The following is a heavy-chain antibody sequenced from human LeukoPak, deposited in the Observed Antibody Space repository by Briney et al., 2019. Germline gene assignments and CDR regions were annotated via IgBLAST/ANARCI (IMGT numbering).Heavy chain of an antibody. V-gene: IGHV1-18*01. CDR3: ARDPPDP. CDR2: ISAYNGNT. Sequence: ASVKVSCKASGYTFTSYGISWVRQAPGQGLEWMGWISAYNGNTNYAQKLQGRVTMTTDTSTSTVYMEMSSLRSEDTAIYYCARDPPDPWGQGTLVTVSS. CDR1: GYTFTSYG. J-gene: IGHJ5*02.